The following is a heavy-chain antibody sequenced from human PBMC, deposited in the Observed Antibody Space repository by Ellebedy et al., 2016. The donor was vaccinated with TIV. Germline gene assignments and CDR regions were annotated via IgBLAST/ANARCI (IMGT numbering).Heavy chain of an antibody. CDR3: ARESRRGTLLNWFDP. CDR1: GFTFSSYG. V-gene: IGHV3-33*01. D-gene: IGHD1-14*01. Sequence: PGGSLRLSCAASGFTFSSYGMHWVRQAPGKGLEWVAVIWYDGSNKYYADSVKGRFTISRDNSKNTLYLQMNSLRAEDTAVYYCARESRRGTLLNWFDPWGQGTLVTVSS. J-gene: IGHJ5*02. CDR2: IWYDGSNK.